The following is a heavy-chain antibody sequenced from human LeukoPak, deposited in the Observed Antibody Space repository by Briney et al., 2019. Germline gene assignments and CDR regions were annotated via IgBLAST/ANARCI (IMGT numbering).Heavy chain of an antibody. CDR1: GFTFSAYA. CDR3: AKSLSSTWYYFDY. J-gene: IGHJ4*02. D-gene: IGHD6-13*01. CDR2: LSNDGSNK. V-gene: IGHV3-30*18. Sequence: GRSLRLSCAASGFTFSAYAVHWVRQAPGKGLEWVAILSNDGSNKYYADSVKGRFTISRDNSKNTLYLQMNSLRAEDTAVYYCAKSLSSTWYYFDYWGQGTLVTVSS.